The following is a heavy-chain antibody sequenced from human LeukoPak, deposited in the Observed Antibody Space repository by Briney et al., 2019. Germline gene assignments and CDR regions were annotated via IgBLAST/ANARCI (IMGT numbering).Heavy chain of an antibody. Sequence: GGSLRLSCAASGFTLSSYEMNWVRQAPGKGLEWVSYISSSGSTIYYADSVKGRFTISRDNAKNSLYLQMNSLRAEDTAVYYCARQTYYYDSSGYNWGQGTLVTVSS. J-gene: IGHJ4*02. D-gene: IGHD3-22*01. CDR2: ISSSGSTI. CDR3: ARQTYYYDSSGYN. V-gene: IGHV3-48*03. CDR1: GFTLSSYE.